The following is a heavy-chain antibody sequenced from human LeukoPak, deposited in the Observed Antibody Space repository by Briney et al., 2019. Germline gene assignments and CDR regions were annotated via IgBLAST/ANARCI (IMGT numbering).Heavy chain of an antibody. V-gene: IGHV3-23*01. Sequence: PGGSLRLSCAASGFTFSTYWMSWVRQAPGKGLEWVSSMSTVAGATYYADSVKGRFIISGDNSKNTLYLQMNSLRADDTAVYYCARDQAYESSGISVDAFDIWGQGTMVTVSS. J-gene: IGHJ3*02. CDR1: GFTFSTYW. D-gene: IGHD3-22*01. CDR3: ARDQAYESSGISVDAFDI. CDR2: MSTVAGAT.